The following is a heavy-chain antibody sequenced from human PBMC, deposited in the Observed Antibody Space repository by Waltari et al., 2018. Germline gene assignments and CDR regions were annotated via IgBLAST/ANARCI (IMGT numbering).Heavy chain of an antibody. CDR2: IYHSGGT. CDR1: GYSISSGYY. V-gene: IGHV4-38-2*01. D-gene: IGHD3-9*01. CDR3: ARALEGRDILTGYYYYYYMDV. Sequence: QVQLQESGPGLVKPSETLSLTCAVSGYSISSGYYWGWIRQPPGKGLEWIGSIYHSGGTYYNPSLKSRVTISVDTSKNQFSLKLSSVTAADTAVYYCARALEGRDILTGYYYYYYMDVWGKGTTVTVSS. J-gene: IGHJ6*03.